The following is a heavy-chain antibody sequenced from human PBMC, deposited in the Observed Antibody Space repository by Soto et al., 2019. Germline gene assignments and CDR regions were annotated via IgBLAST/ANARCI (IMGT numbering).Heavy chain of an antibody. CDR3: AKGGSGTYHV. D-gene: IGHD3-10*01. J-gene: IGHJ4*02. CDR2: TYYRGNT. V-gene: IGHV4-31*02. Sequence: QVQLQESGPGLVKPSQTLTLTCTVSDDSITGGGYFWTWIRQLPGKGLEWLGSTYYRGNTFYNPSPKRRGAISLDPSQRPVSLRGASCNGAGTGILFCAKGGSGTYHVWGQGTLVIVSS. CDR1: DDSITGGGYF.